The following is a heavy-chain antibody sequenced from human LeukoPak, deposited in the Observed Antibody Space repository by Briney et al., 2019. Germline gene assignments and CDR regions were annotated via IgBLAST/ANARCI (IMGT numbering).Heavy chain of an antibody. J-gene: IGHJ4*02. Sequence: GRSLRLSCAASGFTFDDYAMHWVRQAPGKGLEWVSGISWNSGSIGYADSVKGRFTISRDNSKNTLYLQMNSLRAEDTAVYYCAKEPSVMVVPAARRESQGDWGQGTLVTVSS. V-gene: IGHV3-9*01. CDR2: ISWNSGSI. D-gene: IGHD2-2*01. CDR3: AKEPSVMVVPAARRESQGD. CDR1: GFTFDDYA.